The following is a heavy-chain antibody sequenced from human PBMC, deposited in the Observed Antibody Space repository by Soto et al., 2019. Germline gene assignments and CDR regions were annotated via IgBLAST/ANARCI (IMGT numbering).Heavy chain of an antibody. J-gene: IGHJ6*02. CDR2: IYWDGDR. D-gene: IGHD2-21*02. Sequence: QITLKESGPTLVKPTQTLTLTCTFSGFSLSTGGMGVGWIRQPPGKALEWLALIYWDGDRRYRPSLMSRLTIAKDTSKNQVVQTMTTMDPVDTATYYCVHSRCGGDCLQSYSSHYYYGMDIWGQGTTVTVSS. CDR3: VHSRCGGDCLQSYSSHYYYGMDI. CDR1: GFSLSTGGMG. V-gene: IGHV2-5*02.